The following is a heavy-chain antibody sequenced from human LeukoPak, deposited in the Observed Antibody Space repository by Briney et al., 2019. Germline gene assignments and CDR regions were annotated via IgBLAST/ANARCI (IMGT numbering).Heavy chain of an antibody. D-gene: IGHD3-9*01. CDR2: ISGSGGST. J-gene: IGHJ4*02. V-gene: IGHV3-23*01. CDR1: GFTFSSYA. Sequence: GGSLRLSCAASGFTFSSYAMSWVRQAPGKGLEWVSAISGSGGSTYYADPVKGRFTISRDNSKNTLYLQMNSLRAEDTAVYYCAKGSRYDILTGYYTGGYYFDYWGQGTLVTVSS. CDR3: AKGSRYDILTGYYTGGYYFDY.